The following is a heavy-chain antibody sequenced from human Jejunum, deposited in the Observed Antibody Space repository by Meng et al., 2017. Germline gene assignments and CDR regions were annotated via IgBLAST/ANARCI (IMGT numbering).Heavy chain of an antibody. CDR2: IYHSGIT. CDR3: ATAYESSGYYYLYYFQY. V-gene: IGHV4-4*02. J-gene: IGHJ4*02. Sequence: QLQEPGPALVKPSGTPPLPCAFSRASISINNGWHWVRQPPGKGLEWIGEIYHSGITNYNPSLKSRVTISVDKSKNQFSLNLSSLTAADTAVYYCATAYESSGYYYLYYFQYWGQGTLVTVSS. D-gene: IGHD3-22*01. CDR1: RASISINNG.